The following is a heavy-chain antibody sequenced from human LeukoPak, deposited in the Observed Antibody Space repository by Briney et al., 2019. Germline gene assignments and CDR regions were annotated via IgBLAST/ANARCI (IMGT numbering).Heavy chain of an antibody. J-gene: IGHJ4*02. V-gene: IGHV1-8*03. Sequence: ASVKVSCKASGYTFTSYDINWVRQASGQGLEWMGWMNPNSGNTGYAQKFQGRVTITRNTSISTAYMELSSLRSEDTAVYYCARVKYGDYAYYFDYWGQGTLVTVSS. CDR3: ARVKYGDYAYYFDY. CDR2: MNPNSGNT. CDR1: GYTFTSYD. D-gene: IGHD4-17*01.